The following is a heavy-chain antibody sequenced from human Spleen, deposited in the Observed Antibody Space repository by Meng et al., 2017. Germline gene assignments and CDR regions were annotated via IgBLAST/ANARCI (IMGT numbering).Heavy chain of an antibody. D-gene: IGHD2-15*01. Sequence: QVQLVQSGAEVKKPGASVRISCKASGYTFTTYTIQWARQAPGQSLEWMGWVIAGSGQTRYSQKLQGRVAITRDTSASTVYMELRSLTSDDTAVYYCASGTPGRSYCDYWGQGTLVTVSS. V-gene: IGHV1-3*01. CDR1: GYTFTTYT. J-gene: IGHJ4*02. CDR3: ASGTPGRSYCDY. CDR2: VIAGSGQT.